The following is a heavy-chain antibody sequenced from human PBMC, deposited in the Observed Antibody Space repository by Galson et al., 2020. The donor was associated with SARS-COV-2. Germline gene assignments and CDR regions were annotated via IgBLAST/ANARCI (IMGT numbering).Heavy chain of an antibody. V-gene: IGHV3-9*01. D-gene: IGHD3-22*01. Sequence: GGSLRLSCAASGFTFDDYAMHWVRQAPGKGLEWVSGISWNSGSIGYADSVKGRFTISRDNAKNSLYLQMNSLRAEDTALYYCAKDNYYDSSGYYYFDYWGQGTLVTVSS. CDR2: ISWNSGSI. CDR1: GFTFDDYA. CDR3: AKDNYYDSSGYYYFDY. J-gene: IGHJ4*02.